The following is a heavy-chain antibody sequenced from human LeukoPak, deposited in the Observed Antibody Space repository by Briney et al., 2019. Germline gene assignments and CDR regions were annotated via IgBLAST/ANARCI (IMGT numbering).Heavy chain of an antibody. D-gene: IGHD4-17*01. CDR1: GFTFSSYA. CDR3: ARDRTDDYGDYVYDY. V-gene: IGHV3-30-3*01. Sequence: GGSLRLSCAASGFTFSSYAMHWVRQAPGKGLEWVAVISYDGSNKYYANSVKGRFTISRDNSKNTLYLQMNSLRAEDTAVYYCARDRTDDYGDYVYDYWGQGTLVTVSS. J-gene: IGHJ4*02. CDR2: ISYDGSNK.